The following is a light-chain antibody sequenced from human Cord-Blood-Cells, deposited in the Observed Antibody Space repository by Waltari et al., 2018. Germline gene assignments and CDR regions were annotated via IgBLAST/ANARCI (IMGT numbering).Light chain of an antibody. CDR2: GAS. Sequence: EIVLTQSPGTLSLSPGERATLSCRASQSVSSSYLAWYQQKPGQAPRLLIYGASSRATGIPDRFSGSGSGTGFTLTSSRLEPEDFAVYYCQQYGSSSYACGQGTKLEIK. V-gene: IGKV3-20*01. CDR1: QSVSSSY. CDR3: QQYGSSSYA. J-gene: IGKJ2*01.